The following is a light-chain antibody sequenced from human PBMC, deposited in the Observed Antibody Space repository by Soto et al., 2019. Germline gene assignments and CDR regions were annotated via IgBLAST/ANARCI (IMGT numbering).Light chain of an antibody. CDR3: KQYFTSPWT. Sequence: DIVMTQSPDSLAVSLGERATFNCKSSQSILDRSKNKYYLAWYQQKSGQPPKLLIYWASLRESGVPDRVTGSGSGTDFTLNISSMQAEDVAVYDCKQYFTSPWTVGPGTKVE. CDR1: QSILDRSKNKYY. V-gene: IGKV4-1*01. CDR2: WAS. J-gene: IGKJ1*01.